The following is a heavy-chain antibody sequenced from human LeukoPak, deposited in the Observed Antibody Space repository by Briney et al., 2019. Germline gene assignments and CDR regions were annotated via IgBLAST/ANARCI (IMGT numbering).Heavy chain of an antibody. CDR3: ARESIAARPTTDY. CDR2: IYYSGST. V-gene: IGHV4-30-4*01. CDR1: GGSISSGDYY. D-gene: IGHD6-6*01. J-gene: IGHJ4*02. Sequence: SGTLSLTCTVSGGSISSGDYYWSWIRQPPGKGLEWIGYIYYSGSTYYNPSLKSRVTISVDTSKNQFSLKLSSVTAADTAVYYCARESIAARPTTDYWGQGTLVTVSS.